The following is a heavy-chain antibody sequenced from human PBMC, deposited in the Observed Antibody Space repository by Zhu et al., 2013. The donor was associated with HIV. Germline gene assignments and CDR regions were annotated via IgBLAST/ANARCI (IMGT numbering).Heavy chain of an antibody. D-gene: IGHD2-2*01. CDR1: GYTFTGYY. CDR2: INPNSGGT. Sequence: QVQLVQSGAEVKKPGASVKVSCKASGYTFTGYYMHWVRQAPGQGLEWMGWINPNSGGTNYAQKFQGWVTMTRDTSISTAYMELSRLRSDDTAVYYCARGGPNWDIVVVPAAIVSWFDPWGQGTLVTVSS. J-gene: IGHJ5*02. V-gene: IGHV1-2*04. CDR3: ARGGPNWDIVVVPAAIVSWFDP.